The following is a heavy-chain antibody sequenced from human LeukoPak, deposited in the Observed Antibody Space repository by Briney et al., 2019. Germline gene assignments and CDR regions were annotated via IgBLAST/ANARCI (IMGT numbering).Heavy chain of an antibody. CDR3: AKDHSWDY. CDR2: IDGGGNT. V-gene: IGHV3-23*01. Sequence: GGSLRLSCVVSGLSSFYYAMSWVRQAPGKGLEWVSGIDGGGNTHYADSVKGRFTISRDNSKNTLYLQMNSLRAEDTAVYYCAKDHSWDYWGQGTLVTVSS. CDR1: GLSSFYYA. J-gene: IGHJ4*02.